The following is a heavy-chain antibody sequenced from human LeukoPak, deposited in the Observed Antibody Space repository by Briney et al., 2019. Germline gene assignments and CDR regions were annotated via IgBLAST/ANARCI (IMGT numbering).Heavy chain of an antibody. CDR2: ISGSGGGT. D-gene: IGHD3-10*01. V-gene: IGHV3-23*01. CDR1: GFTFSSYA. CDR3: ARDSAVGSTVD. Sequence: PGGSLRLSCAASGFTFSSYAMNWVRRAPGKGLEWVSFISGSGGGTYYADFVKGRFTISRDNSKNTVYLQMNSLRAEDTAVYYCARDSAVGSTVDWGQGTLVIVSA. J-gene: IGHJ4*02.